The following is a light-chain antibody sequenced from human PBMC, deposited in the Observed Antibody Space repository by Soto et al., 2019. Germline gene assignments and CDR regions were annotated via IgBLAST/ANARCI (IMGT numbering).Light chain of an antibody. CDR2: GAS. Sequence: EIVMTQSPATLSVSPGERATLSCRASQSVSSNLAWYQQKPGQAPRLLIYGASTRATGIPARFSGSGSGTEFTLTISSLQSEDFAVYYWQQYNNREALTFGPGTKVDIK. V-gene: IGKV3-15*01. CDR3: QQYNNREALT. CDR1: QSVSSN. J-gene: IGKJ3*01.